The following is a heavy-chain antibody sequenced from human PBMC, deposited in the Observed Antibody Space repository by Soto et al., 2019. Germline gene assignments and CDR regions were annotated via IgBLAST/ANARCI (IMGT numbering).Heavy chain of an antibody. CDR2: IDGAGHIM. J-gene: IGHJ4*02. CDR3: VREDCGGGLCKRFDY. V-gene: IGHV3-74*03. D-gene: IGHD2-15*01. Sequence: EVHVEESGGGLVQPGGSLRLSCAASGFHMSSYWMHWARQAPGKGLVWVSSIDGAGHIMMHADSVKGRFTVSTDNAKNTLYLQMNSLRTEDTAVYYCVREDCGGGLCKRFDYWGQGTPVTVSS. CDR1: GFHMSSYW.